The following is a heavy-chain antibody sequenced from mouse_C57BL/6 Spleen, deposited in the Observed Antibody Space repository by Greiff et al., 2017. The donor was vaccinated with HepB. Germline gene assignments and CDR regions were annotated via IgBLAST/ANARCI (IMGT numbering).Heavy chain of an antibody. Sequence: QVQLQQPGTELVKPGASVTLSCKASGYTFPSYWMHWVKQRPGQGLEWIGNINPRRGGTNYNEKFKSKARLTVDKSSRTAYMQLSSLTSEDSAVYYCARSSSYYSKDWYFDVWGTGTTVTVSS. CDR3: ARSSSYYSKDWYFDV. D-gene: IGHD2-5*01. CDR2: INPRRGGT. J-gene: IGHJ1*03. CDR1: GYTFPSYW. V-gene: IGHV1-53*01.